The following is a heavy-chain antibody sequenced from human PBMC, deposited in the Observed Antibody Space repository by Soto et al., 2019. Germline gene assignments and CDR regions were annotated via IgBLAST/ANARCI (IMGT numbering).Heavy chain of an antibody. CDR3: ARQIGRYCSGGSCFQPPYNWFDP. CDR1: GGSISSSSYY. D-gene: IGHD2-15*01. J-gene: IGHJ5*02. Sequence: SETLSLTCTVSGGSISSSSYYWGWIRQPPGKGLEWIGSIYYSGSTYYNPSLKSRVTISVDTSKNQFSLKLSSVTAADTAVYYCARQIGRYCSGGSCFQPPYNWFDPWGQGTLVTVS. V-gene: IGHV4-39*01. CDR2: IYYSGST.